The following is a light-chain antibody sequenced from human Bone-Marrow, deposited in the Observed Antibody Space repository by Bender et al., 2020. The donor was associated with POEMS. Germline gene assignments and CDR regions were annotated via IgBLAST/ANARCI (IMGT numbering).Light chain of an antibody. CDR1: SSDVGGYDY. J-gene: IGLJ1*01. CDR3: CSYAGAGGYTPYV. CDR2: EVT. Sequence: QSALAQPASVSGSPGQSITISCTGSSSDVGGYDYVSWYQQHPGKAPKLIISEVTKRPSGVPDRFSGSKSGNTASLTISGLQAGDEADYYCCSYAGAGGYTPYVFGTGTKVTVL. V-gene: IGLV2-8*01.